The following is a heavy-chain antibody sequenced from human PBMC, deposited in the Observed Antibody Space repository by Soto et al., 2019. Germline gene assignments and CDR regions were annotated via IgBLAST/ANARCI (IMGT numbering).Heavy chain of an antibody. Sequence: QVRLRESGPGLVRPSETLSLTYSVSGGSNSTYYWSWIRQPAGKGLEWIGRIYRSGGTNFNPSLMSRVSMSVDTSKNQFSLKLSSVVAADTAVYYCARGAAAGVDYGMDVWGQGTTVTVS. V-gene: IGHV4-4*07. CDR3: ARGAAAGVDYGMDV. J-gene: IGHJ6*02. CDR1: GGSNSTYY. CDR2: IYRSGGT. D-gene: IGHD6-13*01.